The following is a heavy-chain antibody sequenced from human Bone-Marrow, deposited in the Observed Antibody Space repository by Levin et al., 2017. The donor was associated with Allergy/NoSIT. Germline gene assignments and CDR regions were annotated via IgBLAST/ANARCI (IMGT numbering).Heavy chain of an antibody. D-gene: IGHD6-13*01. CDR3: AREGSWSSTWLGNYYFDC. CDR1: GFIFENYA. Sequence: GGSLRLSCVASGFIFENYAMIWVRQAPGKGLEWVSLISGGAESTYFADSVRGRFTISRDNSKNTVFLQLNSLTAEDTAVYYCAREGSWSSTWLGNYYFDCWGQGTLVTVSS. V-gene: IGHV3-23*01. CDR2: ISGGAEST. J-gene: IGHJ4*02.